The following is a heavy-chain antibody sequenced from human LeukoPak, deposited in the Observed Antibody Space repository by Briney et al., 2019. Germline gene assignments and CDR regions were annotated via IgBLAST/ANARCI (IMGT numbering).Heavy chain of an antibody. CDR1: GYTFTSYG. V-gene: IGHV1-18*01. CDR2: ISAYNGNT. Sequence: ASVKVSCKASGYTFTSYGISWVRQAPGQGLEWMGWISAYNGNTNYAQKLQGRVTMTTDTSTSTAYMELRSLRSDDTAVYYCARSGDSSSWYLYYYYYGMDVWGQGTTVTVSS. CDR3: ARSGDSSSWYLYYYYYGMDV. J-gene: IGHJ6*02. D-gene: IGHD6-13*01.